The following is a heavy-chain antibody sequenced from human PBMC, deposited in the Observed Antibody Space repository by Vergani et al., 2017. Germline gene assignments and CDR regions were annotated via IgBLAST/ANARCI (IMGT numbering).Heavy chain of an antibody. CDR1: GGSISSYY. V-gene: IGHV4-59*12. J-gene: IGHJ6*02. CDR2: IYYSGST. D-gene: IGHD3-9*01. CDR3: ARALKLRYSPFGDYYYYGMDV. Sequence: QVQLQESGPGLVKPSETLSLICTVSGGSISSYYWSWIRQPPGKGLEWIGYIYYSGSTNYNPSLKSRVTISVDKSKNQFSLKLSSVTAADTAVYYCARALKLRYSPFGDYYYYGMDVWGQGTTVTVSS.